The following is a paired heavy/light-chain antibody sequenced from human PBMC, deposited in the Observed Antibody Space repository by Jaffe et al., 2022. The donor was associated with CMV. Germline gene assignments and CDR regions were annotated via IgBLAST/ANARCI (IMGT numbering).Light chain of an antibody. CDR3: QTWGAGIHGV. CDR2: LNSDGSH. CDR1: SGHSNYA. Sequence: QVVLTQSPSASASLGASVKLTCTLSSGHSNYAIAWHQRQPEKGPRYLMKLNSDGSHIKGDGIPDRFSGSSSGAERYLAISTLQSEDEADYYCQTWGAGIHGVFGGGTKLTVL. J-gene: IGLJ3*02. V-gene: IGLV4-69*01.
Heavy chain of an antibody. CDR3: AKDFRGGTEWRYFDH. CDR2: ITWNSGHI. CDR1: GFTFDDYS. Sequence: EVQLVESGGGLVQPGGSLRLSCAASGFTFDDYSMYWVRQPPGKGLEWVSGITWNSGHIDYADSVKGRFTISRDNAKSSLYLQMNSLTTEDTALYYCAKDFRGGTEWRYFDHWGLGTLVTVSS. V-gene: IGHV3-9*01. J-gene: IGHJ4*02. D-gene: IGHD3-16*01.